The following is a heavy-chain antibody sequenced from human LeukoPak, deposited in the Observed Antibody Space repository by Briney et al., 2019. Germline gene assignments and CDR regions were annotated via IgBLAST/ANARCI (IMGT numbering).Heavy chain of an antibody. J-gene: IGHJ4*02. CDR3: ARPGYGGYDSAPFDY. Sequence: ASVKVSCKASGGIFSSYAISWVRQAPGQGLEWMGRIIPILGIANYAQKFQGRVTITADKSTSTAYMELSSLRSEDTAVYYCARPGYGGYDSAPFDYWGQGTLVTVSS. CDR1: GGIFSSYA. CDR2: IIPILGIA. V-gene: IGHV1-69*04. D-gene: IGHD5-12*01.